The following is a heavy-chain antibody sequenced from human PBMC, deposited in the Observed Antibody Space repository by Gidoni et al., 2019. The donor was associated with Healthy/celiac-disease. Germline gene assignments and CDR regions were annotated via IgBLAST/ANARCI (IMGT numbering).Heavy chain of an antibody. J-gene: IGHJ4*02. CDR1: GFPFSSDA. CDR2: IGRSGGST. V-gene: IGHV3-23*01. CDR3: AKDQYCSGGSCYSGLDY. Sequence: DVPLLESGVGLVQPGGSLRRSCAAAGFPFSSDAMCWVRQVPGKGLEWVSAIGRSGGSTYYADSVKGRVTISRDNSKNALYLQMNSLRAEDTAVYYCAKDQYCSGGSCYSGLDYWGQGTLVTVSS. D-gene: IGHD2-15*01.